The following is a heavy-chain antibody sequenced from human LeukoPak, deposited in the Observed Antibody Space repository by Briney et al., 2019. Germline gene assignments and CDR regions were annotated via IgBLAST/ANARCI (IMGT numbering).Heavy chain of an antibody. D-gene: IGHD3-16*01. Sequence: GGSLRLSCAASEFTFSSYGMHWVRQAPGKGLEWVAVIWYDGSNKYYADSVKGRFTISRDNSKSTVYLQMNSLRVEDTAVYCCARDQRPGWGEYFQHWGQGTLVTVSS. V-gene: IGHV3-33*01. CDR1: EFTFSSYG. CDR2: IWYDGSNK. CDR3: ARDQRPGWGEYFQH. J-gene: IGHJ1*01.